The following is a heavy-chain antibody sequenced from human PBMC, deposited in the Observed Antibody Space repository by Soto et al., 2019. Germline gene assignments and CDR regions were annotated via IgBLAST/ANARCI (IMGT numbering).Heavy chain of an antibody. CDR2: MNPDNGNT. J-gene: IGHJ4*02. CDR1: GYTFSTYE. Sequence: PSVKVSCKASGYTFSTYEINWVRRAAGQGLEWMGRMNPDNGNTGYAQKFQDRVTMTRNTSISTAYMELSSLRSDDTAVYYCARGPRESGEWLLFDYWGQGALVTVS. D-gene: IGHD3-3*01. V-gene: IGHV1-8*01. CDR3: ARGPRESGEWLLFDY.